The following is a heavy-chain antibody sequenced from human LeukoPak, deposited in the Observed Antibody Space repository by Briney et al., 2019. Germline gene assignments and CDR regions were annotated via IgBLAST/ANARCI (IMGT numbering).Heavy chain of an antibody. CDR3: ARGTFTMVREPVKS. CDR1: GGSISSGGYY. J-gene: IGHJ4*02. D-gene: IGHD3-10*01. CDR2: IYYSGST. Sequence: SETLSLTCTVSGGSISSGGYYWSWIRQHPGTGLEWIGYIYYSGSTYYNPSLKSRVTISVDTSKNQFSLKLSSVTAADTAVYYCARGTFTMVREPVKSWGQGTLVTVSS. V-gene: IGHV4-31*03.